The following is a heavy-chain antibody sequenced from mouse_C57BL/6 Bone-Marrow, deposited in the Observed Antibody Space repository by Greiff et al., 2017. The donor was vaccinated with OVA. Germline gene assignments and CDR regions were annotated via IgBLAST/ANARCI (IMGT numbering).Heavy chain of an antibody. J-gene: IGHJ2*01. CDR2: IYPSDSET. CDR1: GYTFTSYW. CDR3: ARRDWDVDY. Sequence: QVQLQQPGAELVRPGSSVKLSCKASGYTFTSYWMDWVKQRPGQGLEWIGNIYPSDSETHYNQKFKDKATLTVDKSSSTAYMQLSSLTSEDSAVYYCARRDWDVDYWGQGTTLTVSS. D-gene: IGHD4-1*01. V-gene: IGHV1-61*01.